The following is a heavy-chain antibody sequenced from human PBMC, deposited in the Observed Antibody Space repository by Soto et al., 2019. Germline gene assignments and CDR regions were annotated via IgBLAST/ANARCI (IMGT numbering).Heavy chain of an antibody. CDR1: GGSFSGYY. Sequence: SETLSLTCAVYGGSFSGYYWSWIRQPPGKGLEWIGEINHSGSTNYNPSLKSRVTISVDTSKNQFSLKLSSVTAADTAVYYCARGRSRYYFDYWGQGTLVTVSS. CDR3: ARGRSRYYFDY. CDR2: INHSGST. V-gene: IGHV4-34*01. J-gene: IGHJ4*02.